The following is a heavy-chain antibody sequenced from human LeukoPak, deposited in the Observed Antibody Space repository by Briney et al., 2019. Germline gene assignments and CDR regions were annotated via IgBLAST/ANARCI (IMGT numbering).Heavy chain of an antibody. Sequence: PGGSLRLSCAASGVTLSSYAMSWVRQAPGKGLEWVSAISGSGGSTYCADSVKGRFTISRDNSKNTLYLQMNSLRAEDTAVYYCAKDMRFDWTPYYFDYWGQGTLVTVSS. J-gene: IGHJ4*02. V-gene: IGHV3-23*01. D-gene: IGHD3-9*01. CDR1: GVTLSSYA. CDR3: AKDMRFDWTPYYFDY. CDR2: ISGSGGST.